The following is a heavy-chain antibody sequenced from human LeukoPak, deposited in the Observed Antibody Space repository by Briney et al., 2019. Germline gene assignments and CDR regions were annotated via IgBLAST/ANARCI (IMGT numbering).Heavy chain of an antibody. V-gene: IGHV4-34*01. J-gene: IGHJ4*02. CDR3: ARILMDSSSSTRGFDY. D-gene: IGHD6-6*01. CDR1: GGSFSGYY. Sequence: SETLSLTCAVYGGSFSGYYWSWIRQPPGKGLEWIGEINHSGSTNYNPSLKSRVTISVDTSKNQFSLKLSSVTAADTAVYYCARILMDSSSSTRGFDYWGQGTLVTVSS. CDR2: INHSGST.